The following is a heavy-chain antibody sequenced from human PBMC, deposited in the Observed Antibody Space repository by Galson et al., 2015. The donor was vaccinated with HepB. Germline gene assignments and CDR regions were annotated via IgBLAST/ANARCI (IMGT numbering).Heavy chain of an antibody. Sequence: SLRLSCAASGFTFSDSYMSWIRQAPGKGLEYLSYISPSSTGIIYADSVRGRFTISRDSAKNSLYLQMNSLRAEDTAVYYCARMARIPEFRGQGTLVTVSS. D-gene: IGHD2-15*01. J-gene: IGHJ4*02. CDR1: GFTFSDSY. CDR3: ARMARIPEF. V-gene: IGHV3-11*06. CDR2: ISPSSTGI.